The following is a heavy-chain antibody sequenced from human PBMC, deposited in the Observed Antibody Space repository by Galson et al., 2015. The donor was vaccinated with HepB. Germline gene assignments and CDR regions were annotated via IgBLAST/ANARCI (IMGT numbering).Heavy chain of an antibody. D-gene: IGHD5-18*01. CDR2: ISGSGDTT. CDR3: ANYSVLQLWHRGGYFDC. Sequence: SLRLSCAASDFTFSTYAMSWVRQAPGKGLEWVSSISGSGDTTYYADSMKGRFTISRDSTKNTLYLQMNSLRADETAVYDCANYSVLQLWHRGGYFDCWGQGTLVTVSS. CDR1: DFTFSTYA. V-gene: IGHV3-23*01. J-gene: IGHJ4*02.